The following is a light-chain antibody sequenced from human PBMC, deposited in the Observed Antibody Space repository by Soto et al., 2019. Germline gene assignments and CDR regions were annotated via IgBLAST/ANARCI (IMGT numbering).Light chain of an antibody. CDR2: DVS. Sequence: QSALTQPASVSGSPGQSITISCTGTSSDVGGYNYVSWYQQHPGKAPKLMIYDVSNRPSRVSNRFSGSKSGSTASLTISGLQAEDEADYYCSSYTSSSTYVFGTGTKLTVL. V-gene: IGLV2-14*01. CDR3: SSYTSSSTYV. J-gene: IGLJ1*01. CDR1: SSDVGGYNY.